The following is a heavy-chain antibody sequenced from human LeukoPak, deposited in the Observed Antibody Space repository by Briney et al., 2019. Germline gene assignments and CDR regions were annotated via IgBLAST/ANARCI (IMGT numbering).Heavy chain of an antibody. V-gene: IGHV3-48*03. D-gene: IGHD2-15*01. CDR1: GFMFIAYE. J-gene: IGHJ4*02. Sequence: PGGSLRLSCAASGFMFIAYEMNWVRQAPGKGLEWLSHISTSGSTIYYADSVKGRFTISRDNAKNALYLQMNSLRAEDTAIYFCARETGGRWQLGPLDYWGQGILVTVSS. CDR2: ISTSGSTI. CDR3: ARETGGRWQLGPLDY.